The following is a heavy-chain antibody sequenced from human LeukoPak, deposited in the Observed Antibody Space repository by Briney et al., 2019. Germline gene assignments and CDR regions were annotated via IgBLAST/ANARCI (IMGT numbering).Heavy chain of an antibody. V-gene: IGHV1-8*01. Sequence: ASVKVSCKASGYTFTSYDINWVRQATGQGLEWMGWMNPNSGNTCYAQKFQGRVTMTRNTSISTAYMELSSLRSEDTAVYYCPRHHFWSGYPDYWGQGTLVTVSS. CDR2: MNPNSGNT. CDR1: GYTFTSYD. J-gene: IGHJ4*02. D-gene: IGHD3-3*02. CDR3: PRHHFWSGYPDY.